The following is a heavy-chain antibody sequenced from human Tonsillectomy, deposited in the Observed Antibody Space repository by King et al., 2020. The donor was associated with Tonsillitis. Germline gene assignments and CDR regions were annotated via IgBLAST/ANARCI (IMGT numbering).Heavy chain of an antibody. V-gene: IGHV3-7*03. Sequence: VQLVQSGGGLVQPGGSLRLSCAASGFTFSSYWMSWVRQAPGKGLEWVANIKQDGSEAYYVDSVTGRLTTSRDNAENSLYLQMNSLRAEDTAVYYCARDSLTATRAFDLWGRGTLVTVSS. D-gene: IGHD1-14*01. CDR3: ARDSLTATRAFDL. CDR2: IKQDGSEA. CDR1: GFTFSSYW. J-gene: IGHJ2*01.